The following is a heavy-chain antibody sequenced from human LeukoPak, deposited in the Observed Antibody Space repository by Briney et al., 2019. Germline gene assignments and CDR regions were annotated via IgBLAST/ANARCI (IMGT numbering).Heavy chain of an antibody. J-gene: IGHJ4*02. CDR1: GFTFSSYA. D-gene: IGHD3-10*01. CDR3: ATLFVAQRGSGKVDY. Sequence: GGSLRLSCAASGFTFSSYAMSWVRQAPGKGLEWVSAISGSGGSTYYADSVKGRFTIPRDNSKNTLYLQMNSLRAEDTAVYYCATLFVAQRGSGKVDYWGQGTLVTVSS. V-gene: IGHV3-23*01. CDR2: ISGSGGST.